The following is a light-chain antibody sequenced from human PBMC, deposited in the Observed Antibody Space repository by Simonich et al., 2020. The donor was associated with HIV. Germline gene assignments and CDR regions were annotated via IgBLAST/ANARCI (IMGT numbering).Light chain of an antibody. Sequence: EIVLTQSPATLSLSPGERATLCCRASQSVSSYLAWYQQKPGQAPMLLIYDASNRATGIPARFSGSGSGTDFTLTISSLEPEDFAVYYCQQRSNWHTFGQGTKLEIK. V-gene: IGKV3-11*01. CDR1: QSVSSY. CDR2: DAS. J-gene: IGKJ2*01. CDR3: QQRSNWHT.